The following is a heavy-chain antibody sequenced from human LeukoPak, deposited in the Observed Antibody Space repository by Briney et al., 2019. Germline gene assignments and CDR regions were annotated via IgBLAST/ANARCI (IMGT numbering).Heavy chain of an antibody. CDR3: ARGDYYGSGSYGG. D-gene: IGHD3-10*01. J-gene: IGHJ4*02. CDR2: IYHSGST. V-gene: IGHV4-4*02. Sequence: PSETLSLTCAVSGGSISSSNWWSWVRQAPGMGLEWIGEIYHSGSTNYNPSLKSRVTISVDKSTNQFPLKLSSVTAADTAVYYCARGDYYGSGSYGGWGQGTLVTVSS. CDR1: GGSISSSNW.